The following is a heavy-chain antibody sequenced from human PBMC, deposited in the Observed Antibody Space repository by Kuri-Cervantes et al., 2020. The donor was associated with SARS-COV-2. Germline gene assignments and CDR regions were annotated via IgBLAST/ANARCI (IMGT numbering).Heavy chain of an antibody. V-gene: IGHV1-69*13. J-gene: IGHJ3*02. CDR3: ARDRRGATRPDAFDI. Sequence: SVKVSCKASGGTFSSYAISWVRQAPGQGLEWMGGINPIFGTANYAQKFQGRVTITADESTSTAYMELSSLRSEDTAVYYCARDRRGATRPDAFDIWGQGTMVTVSS. CDR1: GGTFSSYA. CDR2: INPIFGTA. D-gene: IGHD3-10*01.